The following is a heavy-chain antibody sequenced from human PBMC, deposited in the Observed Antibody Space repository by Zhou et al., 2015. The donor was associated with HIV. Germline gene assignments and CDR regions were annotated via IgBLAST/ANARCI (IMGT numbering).Heavy chain of an antibody. V-gene: IGHV1-8*01. CDR3: ARGRGARPPSYYYYYYMDV. D-gene: IGHD6-6*01. Sequence: QVQLVQSGAEVKKPGASVKVSCKASGYTFTSYDINWVRQATGQGLEWMGWMNPNSGNTGYAQKFQGRVTMTRNTSISTAYMELSSLRSEDTAVYYCARGRGARPPSYYYYYYMDVWGKGTTVTVSS. CDR2: MNPNSGNT. CDR1: GYTFTSYD. J-gene: IGHJ6*03.